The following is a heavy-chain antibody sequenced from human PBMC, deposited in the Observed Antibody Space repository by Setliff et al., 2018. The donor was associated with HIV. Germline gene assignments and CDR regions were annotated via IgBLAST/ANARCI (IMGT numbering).Heavy chain of an antibody. D-gene: IGHD3-3*01. CDR1: GGSIKSSSYY. V-gene: IGHV4-39*07. CDR3: ACRYYDLWSNYYTGIPY. CDR2: IYYSGNT. Sequence: PSETLSLTCTVSGGSIKSSSYYWGWIRQPPGKGLEWIGSIYYSGNTYYNPSLKSRVTISVDTSRNQFSLKLTSMTAADTSVYYCACRYYDLWSNYYTGIPYWGQGTLVTVSS. J-gene: IGHJ4*02.